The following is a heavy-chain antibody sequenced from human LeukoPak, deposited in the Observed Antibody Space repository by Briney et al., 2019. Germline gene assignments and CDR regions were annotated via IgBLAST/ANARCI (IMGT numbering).Heavy chain of an antibody. CDR1: GGSISNYY. V-gene: IGHV4-59*08. D-gene: IGHD5-18*01. J-gene: IGHJ4*02. Sequence: SETLSLTCTVSGGSISNYYWSWIRQPPGKGLEWLGYIYYSGSTNYNPSLKSRVTLSVDTSKDRFSLRLTSVTAADTAIYYCARSGYSYGHYFDYWGQGTLVTVSS. CDR3: ARSGYSYGHYFDY. CDR2: IYYSGST.